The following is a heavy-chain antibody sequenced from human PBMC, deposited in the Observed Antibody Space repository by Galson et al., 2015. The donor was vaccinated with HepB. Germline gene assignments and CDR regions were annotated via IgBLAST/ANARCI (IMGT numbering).Heavy chain of an antibody. CDR2: INAGNGNT. CDR1: GYTFTSYA. V-gene: IGHV1-3*01. D-gene: IGHD5-12*01. Sequence: SVKVSCKASGYTFTSYAMHWVRQAPGQRLEWMGWINAGNGNTKYSQKFQGRVTITRDTSASTAYMELSSLRSEDTAVYYCARDRQWLRFNFDYWGQGTLVTVSS. CDR3: ARDRQWLRFNFDY. J-gene: IGHJ4*02.